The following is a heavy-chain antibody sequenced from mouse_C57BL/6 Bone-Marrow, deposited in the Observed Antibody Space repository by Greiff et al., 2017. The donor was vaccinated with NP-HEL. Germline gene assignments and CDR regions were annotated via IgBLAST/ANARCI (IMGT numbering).Heavy chain of an antibody. Sequence: QVQLQQSGAELARPGASVKLSCKASGYTFTSYGISWVKQRTGQGLEWIGEVYPRSGNTYYNEKFKGKATLTADKSSSTAYMQLSSLTSEDSAVYYCARNRYYGSSPAWFAYWGQGTLVTVSA. CDR2: VYPRSGNT. J-gene: IGHJ3*01. D-gene: IGHD1-1*01. CDR3: ARNRYYGSSPAWFAY. CDR1: GYTFTSYG. V-gene: IGHV1-81*01.